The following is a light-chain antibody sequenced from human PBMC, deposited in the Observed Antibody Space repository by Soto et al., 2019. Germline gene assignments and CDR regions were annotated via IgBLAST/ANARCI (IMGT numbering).Light chain of an antibody. CDR2: DAS. CDR3: QQRSNWPPLT. J-gene: IGKJ4*01. V-gene: IGKV3-11*01. Sequence: EIVLTQSPATLSLSPGERATLSCRASQSVSSYVAWYQQKPGQAPRLLIYDASNRATGIPARFSGSGSGTDFTLTISSLEPEDVAVYYCQQRSNWPPLTVGGGTKVEIK. CDR1: QSVSSY.